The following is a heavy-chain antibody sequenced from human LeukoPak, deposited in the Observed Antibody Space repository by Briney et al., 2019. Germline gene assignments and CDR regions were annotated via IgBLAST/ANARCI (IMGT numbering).Heavy chain of an antibody. Sequence: GGSLRLSCAASGFTFDDYAMHWVRQAPGKGLEWVSGISWNSGSIGYADSVKGRFTISRDNAKNSLYLQMNSLRAEDMALYYCAKDSAARPLNYMDVWGKGTTVTVSS. CDR3: AKDSAARPLNYMDV. CDR2: ISWNSGSI. V-gene: IGHV3-9*03. CDR1: GFTFDDYA. D-gene: IGHD6-6*01. J-gene: IGHJ6*03.